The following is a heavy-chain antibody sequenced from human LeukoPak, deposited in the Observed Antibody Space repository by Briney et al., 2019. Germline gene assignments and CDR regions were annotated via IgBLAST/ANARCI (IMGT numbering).Heavy chain of an antibody. Sequence: GRSLRLSCAASGFTFDDYAMHWVRQAPGKGLEWVSGISWNSGSIGYADSVKGRFTISRDNAKNSLYLQMNSLRAEDMALYYCAKAASGSYLYYFDYWGQGTLVTVSS. CDR1: GFTFDDYA. J-gene: IGHJ4*02. CDR3: AKAASGSYLYYFDY. D-gene: IGHD1-26*01. V-gene: IGHV3-9*03. CDR2: ISWNSGSI.